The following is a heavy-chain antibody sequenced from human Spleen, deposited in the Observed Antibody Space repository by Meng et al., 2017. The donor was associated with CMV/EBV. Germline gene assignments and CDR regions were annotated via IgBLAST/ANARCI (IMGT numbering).Heavy chain of an antibody. V-gene: IGHV4-34*01. Sequence: SQTLSLTCDVYGGSFSGYYWSWIRQPPGKGLEWIGEINHSGSTNYNPSLKSRVTISVDTSKNQFSLKLSSVTAADTAVYYCASRGALYDSSGYYYDWGQGTLVTVSS. D-gene: IGHD3-22*01. CDR2: INHSGST. CDR3: ASRGALYDSSGYYYD. CDR1: GGSFSGYY. J-gene: IGHJ4*02.